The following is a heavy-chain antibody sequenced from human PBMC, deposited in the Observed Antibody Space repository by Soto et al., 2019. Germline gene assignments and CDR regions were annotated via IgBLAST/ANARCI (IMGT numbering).Heavy chain of an antibody. Sequence: PSETLSLTCTVSGGSVSSGSYYWSWIRQPPGKGLEWIGYIYYSGSTNYNPSLKSRVTISVDTSKNQFSLKLSSVTAADTAVYYCARVLVRGIVVAGTYCGGDCYSYYFDYWGQGTLVTVSS. CDR3: ARVLVRGIVVAGTYCGGDCYSYYFDY. CDR2: IYYSGST. J-gene: IGHJ4*02. CDR1: GGSVSSGSYY. V-gene: IGHV4-61*01. D-gene: IGHD2-21*02.